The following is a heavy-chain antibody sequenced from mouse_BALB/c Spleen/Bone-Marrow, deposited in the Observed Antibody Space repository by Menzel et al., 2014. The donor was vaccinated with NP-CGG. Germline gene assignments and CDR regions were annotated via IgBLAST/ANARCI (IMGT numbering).Heavy chain of an antibody. D-gene: IGHD4-1*01. J-gene: IGHJ4*01. CDR1: GYAFTNYW. Sequence: ESGAELVRPGTSVQVSCKASGYAFTNYWIEWIKQRPGQGLEWIGVINPGSGGANYNEKFKGKATLTAVKSSSTAYIQFSSLTSDDSAVYFCARELGRRAMDYWGQGTSDTVSS. V-gene: IGHV1-54*01. CDR3: ARELGRRAMDY. CDR2: INPGSGGA.